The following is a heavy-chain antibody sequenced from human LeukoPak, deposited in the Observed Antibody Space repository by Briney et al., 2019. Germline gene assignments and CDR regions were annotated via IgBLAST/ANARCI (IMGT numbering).Heavy chain of an antibody. CDR3: ARGRWGYCSSTSCKDRWFDP. J-gene: IGHJ5*02. D-gene: IGHD2-2*01. CDR1: GGSISSSSYY. Sequence: SETLSLTCTVSGGSISSSSYYWGWIRQPPGKGLEWIGSIYYSGSTYYNPSPKSRVTISVDTSKNQFSLKLSSVTAADTAVYYCARGRWGYCSSTSCKDRWFDPWGQGTLVTVSS. CDR2: IYYSGST. V-gene: IGHV4-39*01.